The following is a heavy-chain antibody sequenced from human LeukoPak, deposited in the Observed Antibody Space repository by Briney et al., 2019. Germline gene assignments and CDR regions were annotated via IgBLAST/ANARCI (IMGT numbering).Heavy chain of an antibody. CDR2: ISAYNGNR. V-gene: IGHV1-18*01. J-gene: IGHJ4*02. D-gene: IGHD6-13*01. CDR3: ARDLPYSSSWESIDY. CDR1: GYTFTSYG. Sequence: ASVKVSCKASGYTFTSYGINWVRQAPGQGLEWMGWISAYNGNRNYAQKVQGRVTMTTDTSTSTAYMELRSLRSDDTAVYYCARDLPYSSSWESIDYWGQGTLVTVSS.